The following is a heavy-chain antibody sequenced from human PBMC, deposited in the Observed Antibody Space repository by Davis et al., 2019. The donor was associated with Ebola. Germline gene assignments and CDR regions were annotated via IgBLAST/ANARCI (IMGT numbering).Heavy chain of an antibody. Sequence: GESLKISCAASGFTFSNHWMHWLRQAPGKGLVWVSRINPDGTTTLYADSVEGRFTISRDNAKNTLFLQMDSLRAEDTAVYYCAKDDYLQRWGGFDIWGQGTTVIVSS. CDR3: AKDDYLQRWGGFDI. J-gene: IGHJ3*02. CDR1: GFTFSNHW. V-gene: IGHV3-74*03. D-gene: IGHD3-16*01. CDR2: INPDGTTT.